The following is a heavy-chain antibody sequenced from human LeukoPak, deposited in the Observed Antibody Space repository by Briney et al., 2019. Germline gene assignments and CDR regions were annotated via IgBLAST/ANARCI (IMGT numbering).Heavy chain of an antibody. V-gene: IGHV3-74*01. Sequence: PGGSLRLSCAGSGYTFSRFWTHWVRQAPGKRLVWVSRIDEDGWTTDYADPVKGRFTISRDNVQNTLYLQMNSLRAEDTAVYYCARDVAGAGSYWGQGTLVTVSS. CDR2: IDEDGWTT. J-gene: IGHJ4*02. CDR3: ARDVAGAGSY. D-gene: IGHD3-10*01. CDR1: GYTFSRFW.